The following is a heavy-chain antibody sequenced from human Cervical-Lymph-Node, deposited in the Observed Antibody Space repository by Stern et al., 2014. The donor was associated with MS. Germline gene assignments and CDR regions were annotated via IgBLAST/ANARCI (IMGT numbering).Heavy chain of an antibody. CDR3: ARLSTAVDF. CDR1: GGSISSRY. Sequence: QLQLQESGPGLVKPSETLSLTCAVSGGSISSRYWGWIRQPPGKGLEWIGLISNRGDPKYNPSPKSRVPISLDTPKNQFSLKGTSVTAADTAVYYCARLSTAVDFWGRGTLVTVSS. CDR2: ISNRGDP. V-gene: IGHV4-59*08. J-gene: IGHJ4*02.